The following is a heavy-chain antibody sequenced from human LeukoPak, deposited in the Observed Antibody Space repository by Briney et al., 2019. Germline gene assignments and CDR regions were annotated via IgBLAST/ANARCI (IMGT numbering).Heavy chain of an antibody. CDR2: IKEDGSEK. V-gene: IGHV3-7*01. D-gene: IGHD3-16*01. J-gene: IGHJ6*04. Sequence: PGGSLRLSCTASGFTFGDYAMSWVRQAPGKGLEWVANIKEDGSEKDYVDSVKGRFTISRDNAQSSLYLQMDSLRAEDTAVYYCARDGVVNFWVSYGTYNYYYHMDVWGKGTTVTVSS. CDR3: ARDGVVNFWVSYGTYNYYYHMDV. CDR1: GFTFGDYA.